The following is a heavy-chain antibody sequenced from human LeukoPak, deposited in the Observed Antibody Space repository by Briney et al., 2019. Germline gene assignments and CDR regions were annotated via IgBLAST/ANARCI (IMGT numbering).Heavy chain of an antibody. Sequence: SETLSLTCAVYVGSFSGYYWSWIRQPPGKGLEWIGEINHSGSTNYNPSLKSRVTISVDTSKNQFSLKLSSVTAADTAVYYCASGLRDGYTSISYWGQGTLVTVSS. D-gene: IGHD5-24*01. V-gene: IGHV4-34*01. CDR3: ASGLRDGYTSISY. CDR2: INHSGST. CDR1: VGSFSGYY. J-gene: IGHJ4*02.